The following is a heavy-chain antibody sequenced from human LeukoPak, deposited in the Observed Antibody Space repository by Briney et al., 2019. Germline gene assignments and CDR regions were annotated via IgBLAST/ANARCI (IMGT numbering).Heavy chain of an antibody. V-gene: IGHV3-23*01. CDR2: IGGSGGST. J-gene: IGHJ4*02. Sequence: HPGGSLRLSCAASGFTFSSYAMSWVRQAPGKGPEWVSAIGGSGGSTYYADSVKGRFTISRDNSKNTLYLQMNSLRAEDTAVYYCAKPYDSSGYYLTDYWGQGTLVTVSS. CDR3: AKPYDSSGYYLTDY. CDR1: GFTFSSYA. D-gene: IGHD3-22*01.